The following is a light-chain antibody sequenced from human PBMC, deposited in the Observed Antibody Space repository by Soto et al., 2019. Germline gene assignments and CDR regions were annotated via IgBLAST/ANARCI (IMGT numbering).Light chain of an antibody. CDR2: SNV. Sequence: QSVLTQPPSVSGTPGQRVTISCSGSRFNIGINSVYWYQHLPGTAPKLLIYSNVQRPSGVPDRFSGSKSGTSASLAISVLRSEDEADYYCAAWDDGLSGPVFGGGTKLTVL. J-gene: IGLJ3*02. V-gene: IGLV1-47*02. CDR1: RFNIGINS. CDR3: AAWDDGLSGPV.